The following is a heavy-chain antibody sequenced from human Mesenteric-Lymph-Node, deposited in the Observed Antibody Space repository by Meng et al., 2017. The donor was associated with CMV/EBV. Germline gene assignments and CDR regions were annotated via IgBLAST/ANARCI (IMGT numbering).Heavy chain of an antibody. CDR3: AREEGEYCSSTSCYNPTYYYYGMDV. D-gene: IGHD2-2*02. V-gene: IGHV4-34*01. J-gene: IGHJ6*02. CDR1: GGSFSGYY. CDR2: INHSGST. Sequence: SETLSLTCAVYGGSFSGYYWSWIRQPPGKGLEWIGEINHSGSTNYNPSLKSRVTISVDTSKNQFSLKLSSVTAADTAVYYCAREEGEYCSSTSCYNPTYYYYGMDVWGQGTTVTVSS.